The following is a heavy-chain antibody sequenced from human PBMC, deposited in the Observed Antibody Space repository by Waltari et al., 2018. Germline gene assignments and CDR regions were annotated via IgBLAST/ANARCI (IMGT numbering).Heavy chain of an antibody. V-gene: IGHV1-8*03. D-gene: IGHD6-13*01. Sequence: QVQRVLARAEVKKPGASMKVACMAAGSTSTSYATNCARQATRPGLEWMGWINPNSGNSDYAQKFQGRVTINRNTYISTDYMELGSLRSEDTAVYYCARDEAADGTFDYWGQGTLVTVSS. CDR3: ARDEAADGTFDY. CDR1: GSTSTSYA. CDR2: INPNSGNS. J-gene: IGHJ4*02.